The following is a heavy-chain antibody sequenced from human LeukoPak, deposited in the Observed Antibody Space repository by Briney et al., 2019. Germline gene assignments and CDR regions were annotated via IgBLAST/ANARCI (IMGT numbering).Heavy chain of an antibody. CDR1: GYTFTDYY. CDR2: INPNSGGT. J-gene: IGHJ4*02. D-gene: IGHD1-26*01. V-gene: IGHV1-2*02. CDR3: ARSYSGFGYALQDY. Sequence: GASVKVSCKASGYTFTDYYMHWVRQAPGQGLEWMGWINPNSGGTNYAQKFQGRVTMTRDTSISTAYMELSSLRSDDTAMYYCARSYSGFGYALQDYWGQGTLVTVSS.